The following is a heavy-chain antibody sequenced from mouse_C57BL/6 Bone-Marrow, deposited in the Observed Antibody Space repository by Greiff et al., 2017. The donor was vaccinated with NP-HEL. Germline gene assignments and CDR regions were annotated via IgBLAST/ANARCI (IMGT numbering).Heavy chain of an antibody. V-gene: IGHV5-4*01. Sequence: EVQRVESGGGLVKPGGSLKLSCAASGFTFSSYAMSWVRQTPEKRLEWVATISDGGSYTYYPDNVKGRFTISRDNAKNNLYLQMSHLKSEDTAMYYCAREVLQFAYWGQGTLVTVSA. D-gene: IGHD1-1*01. J-gene: IGHJ3*01. CDR2: ISDGGSYT. CDR1: GFTFSSYA. CDR3: AREVLQFAY.